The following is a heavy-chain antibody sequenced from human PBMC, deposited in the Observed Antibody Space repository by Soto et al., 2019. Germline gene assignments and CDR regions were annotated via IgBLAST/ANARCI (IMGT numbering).Heavy chain of an antibody. CDR2: INHSGST. Sequence: SETLSLTCAVYGGSFSGYYWSWIRQPPGKGLEWIGEINHSGSTNYNPSLKSRVTISVDTSKNQFSLKLSSVIAADTAVYYCARPFGGSNWFDPWGQGTLVTVSS. J-gene: IGHJ5*02. D-gene: IGHD3-3*01. V-gene: IGHV4-34*01. CDR3: ARPFGGSNWFDP. CDR1: GGSFSGYY.